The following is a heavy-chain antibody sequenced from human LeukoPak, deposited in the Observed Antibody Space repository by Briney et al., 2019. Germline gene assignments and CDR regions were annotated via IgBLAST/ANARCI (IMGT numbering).Heavy chain of an antibody. D-gene: IGHD5-18*01. CDR2: INPSGGST. V-gene: IGHV1-46*01. CDR3: ARVAYGYGLVDP. Sequence: ASVKVSCKASGYAFTSYYMHWVRQAPGQGLEWMGIINPSGGSTSYAQKFQGRVTMTRDMSTSTVYMELSSLRSEDTAVYYCARVAYGYGLVDPWGQGTLITVSS. CDR1: GYAFTSYY. J-gene: IGHJ5*02.